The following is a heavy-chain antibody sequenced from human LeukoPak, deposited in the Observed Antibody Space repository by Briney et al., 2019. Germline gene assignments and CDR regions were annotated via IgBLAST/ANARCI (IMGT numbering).Heavy chain of an antibody. Sequence: PSETLSLTCAVSGGSISSRHWWTWVRQPPGQGLEWIGEIYESGSTNYNPSLESRVTLSVDTSKNQFSLKLSSVTAADTAVYYCARGKWTMVRGVFDIWDQGTMVTVSS. D-gene: IGHD3-10*01. V-gene: IGHV4-4*02. CDR1: GGSISSRHW. CDR2: IYESGST. CDR3: ARGKWTMVRGVFDI. J-gene: IGHJ3*02.